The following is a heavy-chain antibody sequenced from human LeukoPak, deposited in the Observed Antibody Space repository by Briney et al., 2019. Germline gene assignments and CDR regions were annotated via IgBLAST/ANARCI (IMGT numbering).Heavy chain of an antibody. CDR1: GFTFITYA. V-gene: IGHV3-23*01. CDR3: AKDRGSGWYRFDY. D-gene: IGHD6-19*01. CDR2: ISSSGGNT. Sequence: PGGPLRLSCAASGFTFITYAMSWVRQAPGKGLEWVSGISSSGGNTYYAGSVKGRFTISRDNSKNTLYLQMNSLRAEDTAVYYCAKDRGSGWYRFDYWSQGTLVTVSS. J-gene: IGHJ4*02.